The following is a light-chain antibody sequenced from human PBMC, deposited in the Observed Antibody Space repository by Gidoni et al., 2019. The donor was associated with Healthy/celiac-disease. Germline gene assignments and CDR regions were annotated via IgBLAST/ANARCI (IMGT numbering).Light chain of an antibody. Sequence: QSALPQPPSASGSPGQSVTISCTGTSSDVGGYNYVSWYQQHPGKAPKLMIYEVSKRPSGVPDRFSGSKSGNTASLTVSGLQAEDEADYYCSSYAGSNRVVFGGGTKLTVL. J-gene: IGLJ2*01. CDR2: EVS. CDR3: SSYAGSNRVV. CDR1: SSDVGGYNY. V-gene: IGLV2-8*01.